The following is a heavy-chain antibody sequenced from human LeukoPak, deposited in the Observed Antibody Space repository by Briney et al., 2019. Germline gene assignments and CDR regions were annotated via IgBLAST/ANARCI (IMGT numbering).Heavy chain of an antibody. Sequence: GGSLRLSCAASGFTFSSYAMSWVRQAPGKGLEWFPSISGSGTNTYYADSVKGRFTVSRDNSKNTLFLQMNSLRAEDTAVYYCAKDATPGNSMWDYFDYWGQGTLVTVSS. V-gene: IGHV3-23*01. CDR1: GFTFSSYA. D-gene: IGHD1-7*01. J-gene: IGHJ4*02. CDR3: AKDATPGNSMWDYFDY. CDR2: ISGSGTNT.